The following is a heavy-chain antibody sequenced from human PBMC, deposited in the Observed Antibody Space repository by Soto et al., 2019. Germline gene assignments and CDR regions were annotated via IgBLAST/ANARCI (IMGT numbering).Heavy chain of an antibody. V-gene: IGHV4-34*01. J-gene: IGHJ3*02. Sequence: QVQLQQWGAGLLKPSETLSLTCAVYGGSVSSGSYYWSWIRQPPGKGLEWIGEMSHSGGTHFNPSSRVRATIGVDTSKTHFSRKMGVVPAPATVLYYWGGVGGGPATPFVDVFVIWAQGTWAPVSP. CDR2: MSHSGGT. D-gene: IGHD2-8*01. CDR3: GGVGGGPATPFVDVFVI. CDR1: GGSVSSGSYY.